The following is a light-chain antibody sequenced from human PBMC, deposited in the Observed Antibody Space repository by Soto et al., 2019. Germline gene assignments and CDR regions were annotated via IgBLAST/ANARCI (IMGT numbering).Light chain of an antibody. CDR2: EVS. V-gene: IGLV2-14*01. J-gene: IGLJ3*02. CDR1: SSDVGGYNF. Sequence: QSARTQPASVSGSPGQSITSSCTGTSSDVGGYNFVSWYQQHPGKAPRLIIYEVSSRPSGVSYRFSGSKSGNTASLTISGLQAEDEADYYCSSYTLRNTLVLFGGATKVTVL. CDR3: SSYTLRNTLVL.